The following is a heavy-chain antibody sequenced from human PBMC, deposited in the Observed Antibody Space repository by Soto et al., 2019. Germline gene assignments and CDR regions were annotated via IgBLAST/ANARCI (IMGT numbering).Heavy chain of an antibody. D-gene: IGHD2-2*01. CDR1: GGTFISYT. V-gene: IGHV1-69*04. Sequence: ASVKVSCKASGGTFISYTISWVRQAPGQGLEWMGRIIPILGIANYAQKFQGRVTITAEKATSTAYMELSSLRSEDTAVYYCARDRYDIVVVPAADDANEDYYYYMDVWGKGTTVTVSS. CDR2: IIPILGIA. J-gene: IGHJ6*03. CDR3: ARDRYDIVVVPAADDANEDYYYYMDV.